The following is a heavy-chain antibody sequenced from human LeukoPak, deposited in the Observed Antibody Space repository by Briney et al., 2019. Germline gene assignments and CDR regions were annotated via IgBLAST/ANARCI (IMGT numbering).Heavy chain of an antibody. D-gene: IGHD3-3*01. J-gene: IGHJ5*02. Sequence: GASVKDSCKASGYTFTSYDINWVRQATGQGLEWMGWMNPNSGNTGYAQKFQGRVTMTRNTSISTAYMELSSLRSEDTAVYYCARVPLAGFWSDYYRNWFDPWGQGTLVTVSS. CDR1: GYTFTSYD. CDR2: MNPNSGNT. CDR3: ARVPLAGFWSDYYRNWFDP. V-gene: IGHV1-8*01.